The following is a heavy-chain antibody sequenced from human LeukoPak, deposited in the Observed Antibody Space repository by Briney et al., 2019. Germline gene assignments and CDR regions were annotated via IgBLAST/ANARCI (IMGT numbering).Heavy chain of an antibody. CDR2: IYHSGST. J-gene: IGHJ6*03. V-gene: IGHV4-30-2*01. Sequence: SETLSLTCTVSGGSISSGGYYWSWIRQPPGKGLEWIGYIYHSGSTYYNPSLKSRVTMSVDTSKNQFSLKLSSVTAADTAVYYCARVLEPQPPDYYYMDVWGKGTTVTVSS. CDR3: ARVLEPQPPDYYYMDV. CDR1: GGSISSGGYY. D-gene: IGHD1-14*01.